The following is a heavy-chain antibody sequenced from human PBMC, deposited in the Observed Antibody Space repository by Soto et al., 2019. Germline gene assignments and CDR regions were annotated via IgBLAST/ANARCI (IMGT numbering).Heavy chain of an antibody. CDR3: AKQVPAAGWFDP. V-gene: IGHV3-23*01. Sequence: GVSLRLSFAASGFTFSSYAMSWVRQAPGKGLEWVSAISGSGGSTYYADSVKGRFTISRDNSKNTLYLQMNSLRAEDTAVYYCAKQVPAAGWFDPWGQGTLVTVSS. J-gene: IGHJ5*02. D-gene: IGHD2-2*01. CDR2: ISGSGGST. CDR1: GFTFSSYA.